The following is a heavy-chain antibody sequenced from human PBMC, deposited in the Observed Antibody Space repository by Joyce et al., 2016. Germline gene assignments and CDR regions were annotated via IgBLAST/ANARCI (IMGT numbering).Heavy chain of an antibody. V-gene: IGHV4-39*01. Sequence: QLQLQESGPGLVKPSETLSLTCTVSGGSISSSGYYWGWIRQPPGKGLEWIGSIYYSGSTYYNPSLKCRVTISVDTSKNQFSLKLSSVTAADTAVYYCARQGELRYYFDYWGQGTLVTVSS. CDR3: ARQGELRYYFDY. J-gene: IGHJ4*02. CDR1: GGSISSSGYY. CDR2: IYYSGST. D-gene: IGHD4-17*01.